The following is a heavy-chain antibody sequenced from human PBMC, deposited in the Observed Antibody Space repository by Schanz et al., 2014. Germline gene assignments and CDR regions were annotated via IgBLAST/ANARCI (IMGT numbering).Heavy chain of an antibody. CDR2: ISRSSSTI. CDR1: AFIFRSYS. Sequence: EVQLVASGGGLVQPGGSLRLSCAASAFIFRSYSMHWVRQAPGKGLEWVSYISRSSSTIYYADSVRGRFTISRDNAKNSLYLQMNSLRAEDTAVYYCARDSGSHYLVDYWGQGTLVTVSS. D-gene: IGHD1-26*01. J-gene: IGHJ4*02. V-gene: IGHV3-48*01. CDR3: ARDSGSHYLVDY.